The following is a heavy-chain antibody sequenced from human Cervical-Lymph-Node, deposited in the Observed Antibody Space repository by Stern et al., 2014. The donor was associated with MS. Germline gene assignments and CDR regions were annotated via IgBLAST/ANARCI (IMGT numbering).Heavy chain of an antibody. Sequence: QVQLVQSGAEVKTPGSSVKVSCKASGGTFSRYTFSWVRQAPGQGLEWMGGLIPTFGTANYAQKFQGRVTITADRPSSTAHLERSSLRSEDTAMYYCARVRETVMASYYYYYHMDVWGQGTTVTVSS. CDR1: GGTFSRYT. J-gene: IGHJ6*02. D-gene: IGHD5-18*01. CDR2: LIPTFGTA. V-gene: IGHV1-69*06. CDR3: ARVRETVMASYYYYYHMDV.